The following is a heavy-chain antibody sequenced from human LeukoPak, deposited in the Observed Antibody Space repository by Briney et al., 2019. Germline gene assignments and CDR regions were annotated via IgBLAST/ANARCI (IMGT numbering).Heavy chain of an antibody. J-gene: IGHJ4*02. Sequence: PGGSLRLSCAASGFTFSSYWMHWVRQAPGKGLVWVSRINSDGSSTTYADSVKGRFTISRDNAKNTLYLQMNSLRAEDTAVYYCARDRTTVTTPDYFDYWGQGTLSPSPQ. CDR1: GFTFSSYW. D-gene: IGHD4-17*01. CDR3: ARDRTTVTTPDYFDY. V-gene: IGHV3-74*01. CDR2: INSDGSST.